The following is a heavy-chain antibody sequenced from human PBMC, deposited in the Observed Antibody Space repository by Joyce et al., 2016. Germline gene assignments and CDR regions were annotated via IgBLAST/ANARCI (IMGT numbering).Heavy chain of an antibody. V-gene: IGHV3-30-3*01. Sequence: QVHLVESGGGVVQPGRSLPLSCAASGFSFTSFSMVWVRQGPGKGMEWAAVISPDGNRQYYGDAVKGRFIGSRDNSKNTVNLQMGGLGVEDTAVYYCARGTTVTGMGNWFDPWGQGTLVTVSS. CDR2: ISPDGNRQ. J-gene: IGHJ5*02. CDR1: GFSFTSFS. CDR3: ARGTTVTGMGNWFDP. D-gene: IGHD4-17*01.